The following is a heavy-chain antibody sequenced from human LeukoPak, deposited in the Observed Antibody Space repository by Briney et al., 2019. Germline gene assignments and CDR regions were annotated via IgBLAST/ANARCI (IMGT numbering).Heavy chain of an antibody. J-gene: IGHJ4*02. V-gene: IGHV3-23*01. CDR3: ARVPTYFDRVWGISETQEFDY. CDR1: GFTFSSYA. CDR2: ISGSGGTT. Sequence: PGGSLRLSCAASGFTFSSYAMSWVRQAPGKGLEWVSAISGSGGTTYYADSVKGRFTISRDNSKNTLYLQMNSLRAEDTAVYYCARVPTYFDRVWGISETQEFDYWGQGTLVTVSS. D-gene: IGHD3-16*01.